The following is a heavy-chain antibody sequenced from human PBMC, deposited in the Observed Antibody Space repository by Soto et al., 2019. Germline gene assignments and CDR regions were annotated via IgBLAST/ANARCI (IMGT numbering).Heavy chain of an antibody. CDR1: GYTFTSYD. Sequence: GASVKVSCTASGYTFTSYDINWVRQATGQGLEWMGWMNPNSGNTGYAQKSQGRVTMTRNTSISTAYMELSSVTAADTAVYYCARRYGDYFDYWGQGTLVTVSS. CDR3: ARRYGDYFDY. CDR2: MNPNSGNT. J-gene: IGHJ4*02. D-gene: IGHD4-17*01. V-gene: IGHV1-8*01.